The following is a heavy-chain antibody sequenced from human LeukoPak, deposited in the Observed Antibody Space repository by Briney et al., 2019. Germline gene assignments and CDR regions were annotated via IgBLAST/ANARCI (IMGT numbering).Heavy chain of an antibody. D-gene: IGHD1-26*01. J-gene: IGHJ4*02. CDR1: GYTFTSYW. CDR2: ISPVDSDT. CDR3: ARHVPFSGSYYFDY. Sequence: GESLKISCKGSGYTFTSYWIGWVRQIPGKGLEWLGIISPVDSDTRYSPSFQGQVTISADKSISTAYLQWSSLRASDTAMYYCARHVPFSGSYYFDYWGQGTLVAVSS. V-gene: IGHV5-51*01.